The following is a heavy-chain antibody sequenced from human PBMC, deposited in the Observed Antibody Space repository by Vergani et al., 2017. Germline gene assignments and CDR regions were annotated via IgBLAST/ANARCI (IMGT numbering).Heavy chain of an antibody. CDR3: ARTSSISGSYYNGEWDY. CDR1: GYTFTSYY. D-gene: IGHD3-10*01. Sequence: QVQLVQSGAEVKKPGASVKVSCKASGYTFTSYYMHWVRQAPGQGLEWMGIITPGGSTDYGPKFQGRATMTRDTSTRTVYMDLTGLRSDDTAMYYYARTSSISGSYYNGEWDYWGQGTLVVVSS. J-gene: IGHJ4*02. CDR2: ITPGGST. V-gene: IGHV1-46*03.